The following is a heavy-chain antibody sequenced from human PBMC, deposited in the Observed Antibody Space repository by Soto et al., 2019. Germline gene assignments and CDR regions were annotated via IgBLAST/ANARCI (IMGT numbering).Heavy chain of an antibody. J-gene: IGHJ6*02. CDR1: GYTFTSYA. D-gene: IGHD5-18*01. Sequence: GASVKVSCKASGYTFTSYAMHWVRQAPGQRLEWMGCINAGNGNTKYSQKFQGRVTITRDTSASTAYMELSSLRSEDTAVYYCASMDTDYYYYYGMDVWGQGTTLTVSS. CDR2: INAGNGNT. CDR3: ASMDTDYYYYYGMDV. V-gene: IGHV1-3*01.